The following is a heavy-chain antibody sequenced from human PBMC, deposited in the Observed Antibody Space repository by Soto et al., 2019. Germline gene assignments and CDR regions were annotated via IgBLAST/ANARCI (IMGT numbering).Heavy chain of an antibody. CDR3: VLYTKWH. D-gene: IGHD2-8*01. CDR2: ISYDGSNK. J-gene: IGHJ4*02. V-gene: IGHV3-30*03. Sequence: QVQLVESGGGVVQPGRSLGPSCAASGFTFISYGLPWVRQAPGKGLEWVAVISYDGSNKYYADSVKGRFTISRDNSKNTLYLQMNSLRAEDTAVYYCVLYTKWHWGQGTLVTVSS. CDR1: GFTFISYG.